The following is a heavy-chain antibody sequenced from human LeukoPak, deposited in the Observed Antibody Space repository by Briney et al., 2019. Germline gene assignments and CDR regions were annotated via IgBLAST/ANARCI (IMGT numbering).Heavy chain of an antibody. CDR3: ARGTAALDY. V-gene: IGHV3-7*01. CDR2: IKQDGSEK. D-gene: IGHD6-25*01. CDR1: GFTFNTYW. J-gene: IGHJ4*02. Sequence: GGSLRLSCAASGFTFNTYWMSWVRQAPGKGLEWVANIKQDGSEKYYVDSVKGRFTISRDNAKNSLYLQMNSLRAEDTAVYHCARGTAALDYWGQGTLVAVSS.